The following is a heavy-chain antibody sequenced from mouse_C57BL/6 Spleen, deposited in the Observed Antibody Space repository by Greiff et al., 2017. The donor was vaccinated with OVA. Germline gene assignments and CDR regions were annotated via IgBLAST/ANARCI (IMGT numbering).Heavy chain of an antibody. V-gene: IGHV3-6*01. D-gene: IGHD6-1*01. J-gene: IGHJ1*03. Sequence: ESGPGLVKPSQSLSLTCSVTGYSITSGYYWNWIRQFPGNKLEWMGYISYDGSNNYNPSLKNRISITRDTSKNQFFLKLNSVTTEDTATYYCAREGGSSQGYFDVWGTGTTVTVSS. CDR3: AREGGSSQGYFDV. CDR2: ISYDGSN. CDR1: GYSITSGYY.